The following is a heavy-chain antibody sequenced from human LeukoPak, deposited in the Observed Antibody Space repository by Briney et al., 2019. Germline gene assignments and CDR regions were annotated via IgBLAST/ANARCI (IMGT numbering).Heavy chain of an antibody. J-gene: IGHJ4*01. CDR3: AKGDKPVIAMVKFDY. CDR1: GFTFSSYT. D-gene: IGHD5-18*01. CDR2: ISGSGTNT. V-gene: IGHV3-23*01. Sequence: GGSLRLSCAASGFTFSSYTMNWVRQAPGRGLEWVSGISGSGTNTYYADSVKGRFTISRDNSKNTLYLQMNSLRAEDTAVHYCAKGDKPVIAMVKFDYWGHGTLVTVSS.